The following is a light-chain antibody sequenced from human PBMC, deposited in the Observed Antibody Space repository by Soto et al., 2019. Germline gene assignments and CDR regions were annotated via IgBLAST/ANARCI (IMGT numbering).Light chain of an antibody. J-gene: IGKJ3*01. CDR2: GAS. CDR3: QQYGNLPGFT. Sequence: EIVLTQSPGTLSLSPGERATLPCRASQSVSSTYLAWYQQKPGRAPRLLIYGASSRATGIPDRFSGSGSGTDFTLTISRLEPEDFAVYYCQQYGNLPGFTFGPGTKVDIK. CDR1: QSVSSTY. V-gene: IGKV3-20*01.